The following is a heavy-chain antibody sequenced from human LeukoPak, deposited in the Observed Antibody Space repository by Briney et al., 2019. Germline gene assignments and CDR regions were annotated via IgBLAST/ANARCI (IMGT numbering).Heavy chain of an antibody. Sequence: ASVKVSCKASGYTFTGCFIHYVRQAPGQGLEWMGWIDPNSDNVRYSETFKDRVTMTRDTSTNTAYMELSWLRSDDTAVYYCARSAYNYGYVYFDHWGQGTLVIVSS. V-gene: IGHV1-2*02. CDR3: ARSAYNYGYVYFDH. J-gene: IGHJ4*02. CDR1: GYTFTGCF. CDR2: IDPNSDNV. D-gene: IGHD5-18*01.